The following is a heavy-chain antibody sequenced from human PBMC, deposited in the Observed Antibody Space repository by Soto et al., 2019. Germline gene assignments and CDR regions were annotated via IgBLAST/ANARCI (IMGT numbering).Heavy chain of an antibody. V-gene: IGHV1-2*02. J-gene: IGHJ6*03. CDR3: ARESGGATATLDYYYFYMGV. Sequence: VQLVQSGAEVKKPGASVKVSCKTSGDSFNDYYIHWVRQAPGQGLEWMGWINPNGGVTKYAQKFQGRVTVTRDTSIRTVYMELSSLRSDDTAFYYCARESGGATATLDYYYFYMGVWGKGTTVTVSS. D-gene: IGHD5-12*01. CDR2: INPNGGVT. CDR1: GDSFNDYY.